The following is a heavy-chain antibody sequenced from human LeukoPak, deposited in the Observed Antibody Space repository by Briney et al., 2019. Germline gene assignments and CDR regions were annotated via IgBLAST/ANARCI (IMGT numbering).Heavy chain of an antibody. CDR3: AKAKQPYCSGGSCYGMDV. V-gene: IGHV3-53*01. J-gene: IGHJ6*02. CDR1: GFTVSSNY. Sequence: GGSLRLSCAASGFTVSSNYMNWVRQAPGTGLEWVSVIYSGGSTYYADSVRGRFTISRDNSKNTLYLQMNGLRAEDTAVYYCAKAKQPYCSGGSCYGMDVWGQGTTVTVSS. CDR2: IYSGGST. D-gene: IGHD2-15*01.